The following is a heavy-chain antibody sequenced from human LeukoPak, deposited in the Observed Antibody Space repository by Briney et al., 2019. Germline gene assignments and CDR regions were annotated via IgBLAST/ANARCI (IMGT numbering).Heavy chain of an antibody. CDR1: GYTFTKYG. J-gene: IGHJ4*02. V-gene: IGHV1-69*13. Sequence: ASVKVSCKASGYTFTKYGINWVRQAPGQGLEWMGGIIPIFGTSNYAHKFQGRVTITADESTSTVYMELSSLRSDDTAIYYCAFEGYNYGYNWGQGTLVTVSS. D-gene: IGHD5-18*01. CDR2: IIPIFGTS. CDR3: AFEGYNYGYN.